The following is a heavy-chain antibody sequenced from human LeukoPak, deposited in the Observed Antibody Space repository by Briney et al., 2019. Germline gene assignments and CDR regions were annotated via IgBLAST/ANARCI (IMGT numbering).Heavy chain of an antibody. J-gene: IGHJ6*03. V-gene: IGHV3-33*01. D-gene: IGHD6-19*01. CDR3: ARDPVHSSGWFAVSYYYMDV. CDR2: IWHDGSNK. Sequence: GGSLRLSCAASGFTFSSNGMHWVRQAPGKGLEWVAVIWHDGSNKYYVDSVKGRFTISRDNSKNSLYLQMNSLRAEDTAVYYCARDPVHSSGWFAVSYYYMDVWGKGTTVTVSS. CDR1: GFTFSSNG.